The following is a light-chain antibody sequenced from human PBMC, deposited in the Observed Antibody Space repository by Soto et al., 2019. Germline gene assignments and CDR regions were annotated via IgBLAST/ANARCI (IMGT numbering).Light chain of an antibody. CDR1: SSDVGGYNY. Sequence: QSVLTQPASVSGSRGQSITISWTGTSSDVGGYNYVSWYQQHPGKAPKLMIYEVSNRPSGVSNRFSGSKSGNTASLTISGLQAEDEADYYCSSYTSSSTPLVFGTGTKVTVL. V-gene: IGLV2-14*01. CDR3: SSYTSSSTPLV. J-gene: IGLJ1*01. CDR2: EVS.